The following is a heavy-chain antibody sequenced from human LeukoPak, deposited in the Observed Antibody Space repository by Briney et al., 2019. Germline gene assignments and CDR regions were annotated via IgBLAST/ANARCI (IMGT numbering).Heavy chain of an antibody. Sequence: GGSLRLSCVASGFTFSNYGMNWVRQAPGKGLEWVSSITGSGGSTDCADSVKSRFTISRDNSKNTLYLQMNSLRAEDTAVYYCAKELGRAADGTSYWGQGTLVTVSS. CDR3: AKELGRAADGTSY. CDR2: ITGSGGST. V-gene: IGHV3-23*01. D-gene: IGHD6-13*01. J-gene: IGHJ4*02. CDR1: GFTFSNYG.